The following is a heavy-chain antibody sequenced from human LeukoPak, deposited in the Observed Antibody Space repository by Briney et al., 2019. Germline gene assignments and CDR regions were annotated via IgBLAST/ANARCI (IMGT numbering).Heavy chain of an antibody. CDR2: ISGGGGST. J-gene: IGHJ3*02. V-gene: IGHV3-23*01. CDR1: GFTFSTYA. D-gene: IGHD2-2*01. Sequence: GGSLRPSCAASGFTFSTYAMSWVRQAPGKGLEWVSSISGGGGSTYYAGSVKGRFTISRDNSKNTLYLQMNSLRAEDTAVYYCAKGIVPAPNGAFEIWGQGTMVTVSS. CDR3: AKGIVPAPNGAFEI.